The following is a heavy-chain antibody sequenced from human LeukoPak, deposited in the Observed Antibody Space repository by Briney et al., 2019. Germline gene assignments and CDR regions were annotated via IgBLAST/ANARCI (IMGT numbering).Heavy chain of an antibody. CDR2: INAGNGNT. CDR1: GYTFTSYA. V-gene: IGHV1-3*03. Sequence: ASVKVSCKASGYTFTSYAMHWVRQAPGQRLEWMGWINAGNGNTKYSQEFQGRVTITRDTSASTAYMELSSLRSEDMAVYYCARGCSGGSCYSPTFDPWGQGTLVTVSS. CDR3: ARGCSGGSCYSPTFDP. J-gene: IGHJ5*02. D-gene: IGHD2-15*01.